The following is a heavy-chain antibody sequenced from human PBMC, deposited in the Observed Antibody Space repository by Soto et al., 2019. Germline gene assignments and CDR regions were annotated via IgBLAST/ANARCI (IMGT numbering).Heavy chain of an antibody. CDR3: ARGAMANFDY. V-gene: IGHV1-69*13. CDR1: GGTFGSQG. J-gene: IGHJ4*02. CDR2: FIAMLGTP. Sequence: SVKVSCKASGGTFGSQGIAWVRQAPGQGLEWMGGFIAMLGTPTYAQKVQGRATISADESLTSSYLELRSLRSEDTGVYFCARGAMANFDYWGQGTVVTVSS. D-gene: IGHD5-18*01.